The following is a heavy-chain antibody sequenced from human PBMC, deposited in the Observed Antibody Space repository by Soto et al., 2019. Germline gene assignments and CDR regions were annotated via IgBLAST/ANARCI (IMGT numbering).Heavy chain of an antibody. CDR2: IKQDGSEK. D-gene: IGHD6-13*01. CDR3: ARGPWYSSSWGTNWFDP. Sequence: QAGGSLRLSCAASGFTFSSYWMSWVRQAPGKGLEWVANIKQDGSEKYYVDSVKGRFTISRDNAKNSLYLQMNSLRAEDTAVYYCARGPWYSSSWGTNWFDPRGQGTLVTVSS. J-gene: IGHJ5*02. V-gene: IGHV3-7*04. CDR1: GFTFSSYW.